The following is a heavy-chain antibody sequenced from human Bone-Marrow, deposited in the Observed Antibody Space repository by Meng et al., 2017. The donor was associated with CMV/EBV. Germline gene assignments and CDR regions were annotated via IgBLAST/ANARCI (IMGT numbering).Heavy chain of an antibody. CDR1: GFTFGDYA. D-gene: IGHD2-2*01. CDR2: IRSKAYGGTT. Sequence: GESLKISCTASGFTFGDYAMSWVRQAPGKGLEWVGFIRSKAYGGTTEYAASVKGRFTISRDDSKSIAYLQMNSLKTEDTAVYYCTRVSLDIVVVPAAKPYYYYYGMDVWGQGTTVTVPS. V-gene: IGHV3-49*04. J-gene: IGHJ6*02. CDR3: TRVSLDIVVVPAAKPYYYYYGMDV.